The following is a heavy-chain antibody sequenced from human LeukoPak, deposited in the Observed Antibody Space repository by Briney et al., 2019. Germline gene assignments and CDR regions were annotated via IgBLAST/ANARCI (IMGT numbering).Heavy chain of an antibody. J-gene: IGHJ4*02. CDR2: IYSGGST. D-gene: IGHD3-22*01. CDR1: GFTVSSNY. V-gene: IGHV3-66*01. Sequence: GGSLRLSCAASGFTVSSNYMSWVRQAPGKGLEWVSVIYSGGSTYYADSVKGRFTISRDNSKNTLYLQMNSLRAEDTAVYYCARGVYYYDSSGYYSTDNWGQGTLATVSS. CDR3: ARGVYYYDSSGYYSTDN.